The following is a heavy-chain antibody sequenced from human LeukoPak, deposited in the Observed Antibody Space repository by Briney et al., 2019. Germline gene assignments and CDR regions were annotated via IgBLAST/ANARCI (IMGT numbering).Heavy chain of an antibody. J-gene: IGHJ3*02. Sequence: SETLSLTCTVSGGSINNYYWSWIRQPAGKGLEWIGRIYTSGRTNYNPSLKSRVTMSVDTSKNQLSLRLSSVTAADTAVYYCARGEYQLLQGAFDIWGQGTMVTVSS. CDR2: IYTSGRT. V-gene: IGHV4-4*07. CDR3: ARGEYQLLQGAFDI. D-gene: IGHD2-2*01. CDR1: GGSINNYY.